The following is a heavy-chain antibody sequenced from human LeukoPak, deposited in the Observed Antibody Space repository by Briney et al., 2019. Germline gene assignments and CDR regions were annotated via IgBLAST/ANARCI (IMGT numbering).Heavy chain of an antibody. J-gene: IGHJ4*02. V-gene: IGHV3-7*01. D-gene: IGHD1-26*01. Sequence: GGSLRLSCEVSGFTFSSYWMTWVRQAPGKGLEWMANIKPDGTEKYYVDSVKGRFTISRDNRKKSQYLQMNSLRAEVTAFYYCARVRTDFGSLRGDFDYWGQGTLVTVSS. CDR2: IKPDGTEK. CDR1: GFTFSSYW. CDR3: ARVRTDFGSLRGDFDY.